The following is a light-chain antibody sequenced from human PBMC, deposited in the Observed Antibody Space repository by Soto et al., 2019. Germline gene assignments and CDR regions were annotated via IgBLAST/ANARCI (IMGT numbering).Light chain of an antibody. CDR1: NIGSKS. CDR3: QVWDSSSDPRGV. J-gene: IGLJ1*01. CDR2: YDS. V-gene: IGLV3-21*04. Sequence: SYELTQPPSVSVAPGKTARITCGGNNIGSKSVHWYQQKPGQAPVLVIYYDSDRPSGIPERFSGSNSGNKATLTISRVEAGDEADYYCQVWDSSSDPRGVFGTGTKVTVL.